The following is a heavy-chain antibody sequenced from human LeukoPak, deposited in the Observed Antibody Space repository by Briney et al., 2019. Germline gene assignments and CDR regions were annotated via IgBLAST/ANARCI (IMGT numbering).Heavy chain of an antibody. CDR1: SGSVSNSNFY. D-gene: IGHD2-8*01. Sequence: KPSETLSLTCTVSSGSVSNSNFYWGWIRQPPGKGLEWIGSIFYSGSTDYNPSLKSRVTISVGTSKNQFSLKLSSVTAADTAVYYCAREGSGYCTNGVCYAFDYWGQGTLVTVSS. V-gene: IGHV4-39*07. CDR2: IFYSGST. J-gene: IGHJ4*02. CDR3: AREGSGYCTNGVCYAFDY.